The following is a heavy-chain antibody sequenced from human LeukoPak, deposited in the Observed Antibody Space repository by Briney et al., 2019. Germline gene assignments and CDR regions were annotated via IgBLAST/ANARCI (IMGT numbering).Heavy chain of an antibody. D-gene: IGHD3-9*01. V-gene: IGHV4-38-2*02. Sequence: SETLSLTCTVSGYSISSGYYWGWIRQPPGKGLEWIGSIYHSGSTYYNPSLKSRVTISVDTSKNQFSLKLTSVTAADTAVYYCARDPSGPGYYDHWGQGTLVTISS. CDR2: IYHSGST. CDR3: ARDPSGPGYYDH. J-gene: IGHJ4*02. CDR1: GYSISSGYY.